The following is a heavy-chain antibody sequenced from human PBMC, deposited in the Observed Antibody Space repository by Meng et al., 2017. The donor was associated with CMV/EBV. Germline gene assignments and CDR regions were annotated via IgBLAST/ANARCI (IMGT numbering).Heavy chain of an antibody. V-gene: IGHV3-15*01. D-gene: IGHD2-2*01. CDR2: SKSRTDGRTT. CDR3: TTGYCSSTSCRRWYFDL. Sequence: FSNALMCLVRQAPGKALEWVGRSKSRTDGRTTDYAAPVKGRFTISRDDSKNTLSLPMNSLKTEDTAVYYCTTGYCSSTSCRRWYFDLWGRGTLVTVSS. CDR1: FSNAL. J-gene: IGHJ2*01.